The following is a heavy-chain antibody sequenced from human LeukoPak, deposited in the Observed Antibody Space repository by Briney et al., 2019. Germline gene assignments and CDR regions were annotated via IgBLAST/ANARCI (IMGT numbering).Heavy chain of an antibody. V-gene: IGHV1-69*04. CDR1: GGTFSSYA. CDR2: IIPIFGIA. Sequence: SVKVSCKASGGTFSSYAISWVRQAPGQGLEWMGRIIPIFGIANYAQKFQGRVAITADKSTSTAYMELSSLRSEDTAVYYCASQYYDFWYWGQGTLVTVSS. D-gene: IGHD3-3*01. CDR3: ASQYYDFWY. J-gene: IGHJ4*02.